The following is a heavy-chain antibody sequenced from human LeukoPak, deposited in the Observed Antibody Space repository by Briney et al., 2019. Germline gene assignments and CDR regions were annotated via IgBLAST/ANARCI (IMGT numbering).Heavy chain of an antibody. V-gene: IGHV3-23*01. J-gene: IGHJ4*02. Sequence: PGGSLRLSCAASGFIFSSYAMSWVRQAPGKGLEWVSAISGSGGTTYYADSVKGRFTISRDNAKNSLYLHMNSLRAEDTAVYYCARGCTTTSCYDYWGQGTLVTVSS. CDR3: ARGCTTTSCYDY. D-gene: IGHD2-2*01. CDR1: GFIFSSYA. CDR2: ISGSGGTT.